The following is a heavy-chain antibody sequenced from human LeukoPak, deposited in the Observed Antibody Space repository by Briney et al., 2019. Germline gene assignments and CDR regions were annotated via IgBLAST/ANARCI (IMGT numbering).Heavy chain of an antibody. Sequence: SETLSLTCTVSGGSLSSYYWTWIRQPPGKGLEWIGYIYYTGSTSYNPSLKSRVTISVQTSKNQFSLKLSSVTAADTAVYYCARGLNRNDYGDYGYWGQGTLVAVSS. D-gene: IGHD4-17*01. CDR3: ARGLNRNDYGDYGY. V-gene: IGHV4-59*01. J-gene: IGHJ4*02. CDR1: GGSLSSYY. CDR2: IYYTGST.